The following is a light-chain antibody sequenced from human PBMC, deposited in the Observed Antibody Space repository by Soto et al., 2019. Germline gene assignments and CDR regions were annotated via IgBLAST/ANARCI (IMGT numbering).Light chain of an antibody. CDR3: AAWDDSLYGYV. CDR2: SNN. CDR1: SSNIGSNT. J-gene: IGLJ1*01. Sequence: QSVLTQPTSASGTPGQRVTISCSGSSSNIGSNTVNWYQQLPGTAPKLLIYSNNQRPSGVPDRCSGSKSGTSASLAISGLQSEDEADYYCAAWDDSLYGYVFGPGTKVTVL. V-gene: IGLV1-44*01.